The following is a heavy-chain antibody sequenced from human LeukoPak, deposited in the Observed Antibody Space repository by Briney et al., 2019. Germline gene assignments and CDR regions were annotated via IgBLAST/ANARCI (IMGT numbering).Heavy chain of an antibody. CDR1: GFTFSSYA. D-gene: IGHD3-10*01. Sequence: QTGVSLRLSCAASGFTFSSYAVSWVRQAPGKGLGWVSAISGSGGSTYYADSVKGRFTISRDNSKNTLYLQMNSPRAEDTAVYYCAKSARSGILWFGDKNRDAFDIWGQGTMVTVSS. CDR2: ISGSGGST. CDR3: AKSARSGILWFGDKNRDAFDI. V-gene: IGHV3-23*01. J-gene: IGHJ3*02.